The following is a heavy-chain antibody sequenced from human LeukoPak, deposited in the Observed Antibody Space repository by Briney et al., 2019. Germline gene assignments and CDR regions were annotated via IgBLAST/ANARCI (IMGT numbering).Heavy chain of an antibody. D-gene: IGHD3-9*01. V-gene: IGHV4-59*01. CDR2: IYYTWTT. J-gene: IGHJ4*02. Sequence: ASETLSLTCTVSGGSISNYYWSWIRQIPGKGLEWIGYIYYTWTTNYNPLFESRATISVETSKNQFSLNLTSVTAADTAVYFCARGEDFERYYLAYWGQGTLVTVSS. CDR3: ARGEDFERYYLAY. CDR1: GGSISNYY.